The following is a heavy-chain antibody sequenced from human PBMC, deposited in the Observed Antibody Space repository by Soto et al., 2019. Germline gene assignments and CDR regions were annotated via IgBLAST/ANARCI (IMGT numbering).Heavy chain of an antibody. J-gene: IGHJ4*02. CDR2: INPNSGGT. CDR3: ARAFEPSTSVDY. V-gene: IGHV1-2*04. D-gene: IGHD2-2*01. Sequence: QVQLVQSGAEVKKPGASVKVSCKASGYTFTGYYMHWVRQAPGQGLEWMGWINPNSGGTNYTQKVQGWVTMTRDTSISTAYMELSRLRSDDTAVYYCARAFEPSTSVDYWGQGTLVTVSS. CDR1: GYTFTGYY.